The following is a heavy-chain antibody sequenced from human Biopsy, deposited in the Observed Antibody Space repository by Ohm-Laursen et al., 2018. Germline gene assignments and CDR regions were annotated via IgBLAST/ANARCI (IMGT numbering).Heavy chain of an antibody. D-gene: IGHD5-24*01. Sequence: TLSLTCIVSGGSINSYYWSWMRQPAGKGLEWIGRLFTSGTTNYSPSLNNRVTMSVDTSKNQFSLRLSSVTAADTAVYYCASAGYNPDWNFDLWGRGTRVTVSS. V-gene: IGHV4-4*07. CDR3: ASAGYNPDWNFDL. CDR2: LFTSGTT. CDR1: GGSINSYY. J-gene: IGHJ2*01.